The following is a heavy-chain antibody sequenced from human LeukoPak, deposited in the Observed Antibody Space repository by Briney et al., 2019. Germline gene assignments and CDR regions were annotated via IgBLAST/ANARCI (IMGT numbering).Heavy chain of an antibody. Sequence: ASVKVSCKASGYTFTSYGISWVRQAPGQGLEWMGWISAYNGNTNYAQKFQGRVTMTRDTSISTAYMELSRLRSDDTAVYYCARDISSSSGLDYWGQGTLVTVSS. V-gene: IGHV1-18*01. J-gene: IGHJ4*02. D-gene: IGHD6-6*01. CDR1: GYTFTSYG. CDR3: ARDISSSSGLDY. CDR2: ISAYNGNT.